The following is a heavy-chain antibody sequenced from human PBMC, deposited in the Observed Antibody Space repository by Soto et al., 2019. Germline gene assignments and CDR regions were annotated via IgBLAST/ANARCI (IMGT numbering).Heavy chain of an antibody. D-gene: IGHD6-19*01. CDR3: ARDSGWYN. J-gene: IGHJ4*02. CDR1: GFTFSGSA. CDR2: IRSKANSYAT. V-gene: IGHV3-73*01. Sequence: EVQLVESGGGLVQPGGSLKLSCAASGFTFSGSAMHWVRQASGKGLEWVGRIRSKANSYATAYAASVKGRFTISRDDSKNTAYLQMNSLRAEDTAVYYCARDSGWYNWGQGTLVTVSS.